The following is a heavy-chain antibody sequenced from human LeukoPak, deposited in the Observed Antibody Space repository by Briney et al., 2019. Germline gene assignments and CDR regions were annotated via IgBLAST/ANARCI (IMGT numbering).Heavy chain of an antibody. D-gene: IGHD2-2*01. CDR1: GYTFTSYD. CDR3: ARKLGYCSSTSCYYWFDP. V-gene: IGHV1-8*03. Sequence: ASVKVSCKASGYTFTSYDINWVRQATGQGLEWMGWMNPNSGNTGYAQKFQGRVTITRNTSISTAYMELSSLRSEDTAVYYCARKLGYCSSTSCYYWFDPWGQGTLVTVFS. CDR2: MNPNSGNT. J-gene: IGHJ5*02.